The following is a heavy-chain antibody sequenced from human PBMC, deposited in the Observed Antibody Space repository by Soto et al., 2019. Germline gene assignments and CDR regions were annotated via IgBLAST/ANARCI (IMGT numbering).Heavy chain of an antibody. J-gene: IGHJ5*02. V-gene: IGHV1-3*01. CDR3: ARGARSGGSVPRFDP. Sequence: QVQLVQSGAEVKEPGASVRVSCKAFGYTFTAYNIHWLRQAPGQGLEWMGWINAGNGNTRSSRNFQGRVIITRVTSASTAYLDVDSRRAEDTAISYWARGARSGGSVPRFDPWGQGTLLSVSS. D-gene: IGHD3-10*01. CDR1: GYTFTAYN. CDR2: INAGNGNT.